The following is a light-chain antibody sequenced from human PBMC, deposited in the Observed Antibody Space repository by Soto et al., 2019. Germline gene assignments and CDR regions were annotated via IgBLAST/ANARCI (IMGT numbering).Light chain of an antibody. CDR2: EDD. J-gene: IGLJ2*01. CDR1: SGSIASNY. Sequence: NFMLTLPHSVSEAPGRKLTISCTRSSGSIASNYVQLYQQRPGSAPSTVIYEDDQSPSGVPARFSGSIDSASNSASLTISGLKTEDEAYYYCQSFDSNTYVVFGGGTTLTV. CDR3: QSFDSNTYVV. V-gene: IGLV6-57*04.